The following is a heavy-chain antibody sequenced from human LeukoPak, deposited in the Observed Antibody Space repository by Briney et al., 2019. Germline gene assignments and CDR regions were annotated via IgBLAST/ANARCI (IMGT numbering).Heavy chain of an antibody. Sequence: GGSLRLSCAASGFTFSNAWMNWVRQAPGKGLEWVGHIKTKTDGGTTEYAAPVKGRFTISRDDSKNTLYLQMNSLKTEDTAVYYCTPERGSGCKYWGQGTLVTVSS. D-gene: IGHD2-15*01. CDR1: GFTFSNAW. CDR3: TPERGSGCKY. CDR2: IKTKTDGGTT. V-gene: IGHV3-15*01. J-gene: IGHJ4*02.